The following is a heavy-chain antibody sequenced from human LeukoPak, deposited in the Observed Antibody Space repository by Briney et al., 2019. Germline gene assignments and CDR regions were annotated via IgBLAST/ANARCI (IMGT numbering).Heavy chain of an antibody. CDR1: GYTFTGYY. CDR3: ARGLGRVVPAAEVGYYYYYMDV. D-gene: IGHD2-2*01. Sequence: ASVTVSCKASGYTFTGYYMHWVRQAPGQGLEWMGWINPNSGGTNYAQKFQGRVTMTRDTSISTAYMELSRLRSDDTAVYYCARGLGRVVPAAEVGYYYYYMDVWGKGTTVTVSS. V-gene: IGHV1-2*02. CDR2: INPNSGGT. J-gene: IGHJ6*03.